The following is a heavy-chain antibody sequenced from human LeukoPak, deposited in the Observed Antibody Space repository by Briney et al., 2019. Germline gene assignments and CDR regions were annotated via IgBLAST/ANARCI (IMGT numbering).Heavy chain of an antibody. CDR2: IKEDGSEK. D-gene: IGHD6-13*01. J-gene: IGHJ4*02. V-gene: IGHV3-7*01. Sequence: GGSLRLSCAASGFTFSNYWMSWVRQAPGKGLEWVANIKEDGSEKYYVDSVKGRFTISRDNAKNSLYLQMNSLRAEDTAVYYCARDQAAVSDYWGQGTLVTVSS. CDR3: ARDQAAVSDY. CDR1: GFTFSNYW.